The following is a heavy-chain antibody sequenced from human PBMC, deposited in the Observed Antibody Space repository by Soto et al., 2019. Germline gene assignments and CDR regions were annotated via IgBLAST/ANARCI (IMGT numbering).Heavy chain of an antibody. J-gene: IGHJ3*02. CDR2: INPSGGST. CDR1: GYTFTSYY. V-gene: IGHV1-46*01. CDR3: ARGLAYCGGDCYLTPDAFDI. D-gene: IGHD2-21*02. Sequence: ASVKVSCKASGYTFTSYYMHWVRQAPGQGLEWMGIINPSGGSTSYAQKFQGRVTMTRDTSTSTVYMELSSLRSEDTAVYSCARGLAYCGGDCYLTPDAFDIWGQGTMVAGSS.